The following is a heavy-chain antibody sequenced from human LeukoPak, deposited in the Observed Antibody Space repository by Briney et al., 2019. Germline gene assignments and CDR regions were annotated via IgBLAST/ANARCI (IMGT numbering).Heavy chain of an antibody. D-gene: IGHD5-18*01. J-gene: IGHJ4*02. V-gene: IGHV1-46*01. CDR3: ARGFSYGDY. CDR1: GYTFTNYY. Sequence: GSSVKVSCKASGYTFTNYYMHWVRQAPGQGLEWMGWINPSGGSTNYAQKFQGRLTMTRDTSTSTVYVELSSLRSEDTAVYYCARGFSYGDYWGQGTLVTVSS. CDR2: INPSGGST.